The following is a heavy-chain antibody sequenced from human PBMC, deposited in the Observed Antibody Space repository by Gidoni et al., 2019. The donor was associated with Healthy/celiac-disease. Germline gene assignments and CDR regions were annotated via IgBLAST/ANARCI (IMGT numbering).Heavy chain of an antibody. Sequence: QVQLVESGGGVVQPGRSLSLSCAASGFPFSSYGMHWVRQAPGKGLEWVAVISYDGSNKYYADSVKGRFTISRDNSKNTLYLQMNSLRAEDTAVYYCAKSPGYDSSGYGAFDIWGQGTMVTVSS. D-gene: IGHD3-22*01. V-gene: IGHV3-30*18. J-gene: IGHJ3*02. CDR1: GFPFSSYG. CDR2: ISYDGSNK. CDR3: AKSPGYDSSGYGAFDI.